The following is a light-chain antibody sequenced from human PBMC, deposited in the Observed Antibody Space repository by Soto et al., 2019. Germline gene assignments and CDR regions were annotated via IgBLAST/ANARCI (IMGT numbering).Light chain of an antibody. CDR1: QGISSH. CDR2: AAS. Sequence: DIQLTQSPAFLSASLGDRVTISCRASQGISSHLAWYQQKPGKAPELLIYAASTLQSGVPSRFXVSGSGTEFTLTISSLQPEDFATSFCQHLNSYPRALSFGGGTQVEIK. CDR3: QHLNSYPRALS. J-gene: IGKJ4*01. V-gene: IGKV1-9*01.